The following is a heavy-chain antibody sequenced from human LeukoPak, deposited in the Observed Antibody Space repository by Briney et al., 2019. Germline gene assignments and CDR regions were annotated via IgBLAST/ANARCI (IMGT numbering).Heavy chain of an antibody. D-gene: IGHD3-22*01. CDR2: ISYDGSNK. Sequence: GGSLRLSCAASGFTFSSYAMSWVRQAPGKGLEWVAVISYDGSNKYYADSVKGRFTISRDNSKNTLYLQMNSLRAEDTAVYYCARDPYYDSSGYYLNWGQGTLVTVSS. CDR1: GFTFSSYA. J-gene: IGHJ4*02. V-gene: IGHV3-30-3*01. CDR3: ARDPYYDSSGYYLN.